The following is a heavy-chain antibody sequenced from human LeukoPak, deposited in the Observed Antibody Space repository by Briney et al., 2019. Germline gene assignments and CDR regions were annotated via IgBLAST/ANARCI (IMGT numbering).Heavy chain of an antibody. D-gene: IGHD4-17*01. J-gene: IGHJ5*02. Sequence: SETLSLTCTVSGGSISSYYWSWIRQPPGKGLEWIGYIHYSGGTKYNPSLKSRVTISVDTSKNQFSLKLSSVTAADTAVYYCARTDYGDYNWFDPWGQGTLVTVSS. CDR2: IHYSGGT. CDR3: ARTDYGDYNWFDP. V-gene: IGHV4-59*01. CDR1: GGSISSYY.